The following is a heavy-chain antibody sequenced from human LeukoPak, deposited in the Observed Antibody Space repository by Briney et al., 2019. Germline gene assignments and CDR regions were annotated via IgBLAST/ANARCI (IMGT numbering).Heavy chain of an antibody. J-gene: IGHJ6*03. Sequence: GGSLRLSCADSGFAFSGNWMSWVRQVPGKGLVWVSHINSDGRIIRYADSVKGRFTISRDKANNTLYLQMNSLRAEDTGVYYCARYLYAFALDDWGKGTTVTVS. CDR2: INSDGRII. V-gene: IGHV3-74*01. CDR1: GFAFSGNW. CDR3: ARYLYAFALDD. D-gene: IGHD2-8*01.